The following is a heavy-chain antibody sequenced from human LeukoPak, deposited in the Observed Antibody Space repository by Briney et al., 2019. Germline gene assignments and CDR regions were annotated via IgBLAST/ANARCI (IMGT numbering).Heavy chain of an antibody. J-gene: IGHJ6*03. Sequence: GGSLRLSCAASGFTFSSYWMSWVRQAPGKGLVWVSSITSGSSYIYYADSVKGRFTISRDNAKNSLYLQMNSLRAEDTAVYYCARDPYSGSYGNYYYYFMDVWGKGTTVTISS. CDR3: ARDPYSGSYGNYYYYFMDV. D-gene: IGHD1-26*01. CDR1: GFTFSSYW. CDR2: ITSGSSYI. V-gene: IGHV3-21*01.